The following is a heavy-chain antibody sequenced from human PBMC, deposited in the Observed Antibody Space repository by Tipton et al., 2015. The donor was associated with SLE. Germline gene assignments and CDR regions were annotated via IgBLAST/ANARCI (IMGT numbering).Heavy chain of an antibody. J-gene: IGHJ3*01. CDR2: IHDSGRT. CDR1: GGSISGYY. V-gene: IGHV4-59*12. CDR3: VRERKYVVRFRELVAPDL. Sequence: TLSLTCTVSGGSISGYYWSWIRQSPGKGLEWIGYIHDSGRTNSNPSLKSRVTMSVDTSKNQFSLKLSSVTAADTAMYYCVRERKYVVRFRELVAPDLWGQGTAITVSS. D-gene: IGHD1-26*01.